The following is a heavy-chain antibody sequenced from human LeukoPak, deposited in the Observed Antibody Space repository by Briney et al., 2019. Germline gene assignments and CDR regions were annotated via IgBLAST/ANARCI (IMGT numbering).Heavy chain of an antibody. CDR1: TSY. Sequence: ASVKVSCKATSYISWVRQAPGQGLEWMAWIGSYEGDTYSAQNFRDRLTVTSDTSTGTVYLHLRGLRPDDTAVYYCARDFWNFDDSGGYNRDFDSWGQGTLVTVSS. D-gene: IGHD1-1*01. V-gene: IGHV1-18*04. CDR2: IGSYEGDT. J-gene: IGHJ5*01. CDR3: ARDFWNFDDSGGYNRDFDS.